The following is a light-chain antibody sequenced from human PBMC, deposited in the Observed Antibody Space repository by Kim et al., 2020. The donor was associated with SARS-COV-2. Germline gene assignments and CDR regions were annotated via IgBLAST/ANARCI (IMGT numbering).Light chain of an antibody. CDR1: HGISSY. Sequence: ASTGDRVTISCRISHGISSYLAWYQQKPWKAPEILSYAASTLQIGVPSRFSGSGSGTDFTLTISCLQSEDFATYYCQQYYSFPQTFGQGTKVDIK. V-gene: IGKV1D-8*02. CDR3: QQYYSFPQT. CDR2: AAS. J-gene: IGKJ1*01.